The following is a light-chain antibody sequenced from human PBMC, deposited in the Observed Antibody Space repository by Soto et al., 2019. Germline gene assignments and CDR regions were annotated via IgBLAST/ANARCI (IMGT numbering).Light chain of an antibody. CDR3: QQYTGPPTT. CDR2: GAS. V-gene: IGKV3-20*01. J-gene: IGKJ5*01. Sequence: EIRLTQSPGTLSLSPGERATLSCRASQSVSSSYLAWYQQKPGQAPRLLIYGASSRATGIPDRFSGSGSGTDFTLTISRLEPEDFAVYYCQQYTGPPTTFGQ. CDR1: QSVSSSY.